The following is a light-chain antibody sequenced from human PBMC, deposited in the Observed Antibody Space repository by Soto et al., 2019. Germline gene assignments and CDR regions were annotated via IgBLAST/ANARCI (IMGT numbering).Light chain of an antibody. J-gene: IGLJ1*01. CDR2: DVS. Sequence: QSALTQPRSVSGSPGQSVTISCTGTSSDVGAYNYVSWYQQHPGKAPKLMISDVSKRPSGVPDRFSGSKSDNTASLTISGLQAEDEAVYYCCSYAGSYTYVFGTGTKLTVL. CDR1: SSDVGAYNY. CDR3: CSYAGSYTYV. V-gene: IGLV2-11*01.